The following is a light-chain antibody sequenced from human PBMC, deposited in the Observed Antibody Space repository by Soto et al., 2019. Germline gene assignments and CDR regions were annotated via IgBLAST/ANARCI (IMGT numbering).Light chain of an antibody. V-gene: IGKV1-9*01. Sequence: DIQLTQSPSFLSASVGDKVTITCRASQGFSSYLAWYQQKPGKAPKLLIYAASTLQSGVPSRFSGSGSGTEFTLTISSLQPEDFATYYCQQLDSYRFTFGGGTRVEIK. CDR1: QGFSSY. CDR2: AAS. J-gene: IGKJ4*01. CDR3: QQLDSYRFT.